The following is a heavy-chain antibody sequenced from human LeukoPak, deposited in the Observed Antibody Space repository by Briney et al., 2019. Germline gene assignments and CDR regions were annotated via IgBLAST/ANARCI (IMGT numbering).Heavy chain of an antibody. CDR2: IGSGGTAK. J-gene: IGHJ3*02. D-gene: IGHD4-23*01. V-gene: IGHV3-48*03. CDR3: AKIYYAGLHI. CDR1: GFTFSSYE. Sequence: PGGSLRLSCAASGFTFSSYEMHWVRQPPGQGLEWVSNIGSGGTAKYYADSVKGRFTISRDNAKNSLYLQMNSLRAEDTAVYYCAKIYYAGLHIWGQGAMVTVSS.